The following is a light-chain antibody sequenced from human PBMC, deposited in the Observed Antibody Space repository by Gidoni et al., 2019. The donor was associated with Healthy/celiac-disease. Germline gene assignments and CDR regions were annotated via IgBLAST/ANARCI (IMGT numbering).Light chain of an antibody. Sequence: IQMTQSPSSLSASVGDRVTITCRASHSISSYFNWYQQKPGKAPKLLIYDASSLQSWVPSRFSGSGSGTDFTLTISSLQPEDFATYYCQQSYSTPWTFGQGTKVEIK. CDR2: DAS. J-gene: IGKJ1*01. CDR1: HSISSY. V-gene: IGKV1-39*01. CDR3: QQSYSTPWT.